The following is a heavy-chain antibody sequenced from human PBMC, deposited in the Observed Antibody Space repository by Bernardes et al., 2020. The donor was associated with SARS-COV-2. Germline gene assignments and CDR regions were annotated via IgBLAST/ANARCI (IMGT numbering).Heavy chain of an antibody. V-gene: IGHV1-2*02. CDR2: INPSTGGT. CDR3: ARWGDCSGTSCYTALNYYYGMDV. CDR1: GYTFTGHH. J-gene: IGHJ6*02. D-gene: IGHD2-2*02. Sequence: ASVKVSCKASGYTFTGHHMHWVRQPRGQGLEWMGWINPSTGGTTYAQKFQGRVAMTRDTSTNTAYLELSSLRSDDAAVYYCARWGDCSGTSCYTALNYYYGMDVWGQGTTVTVSS.